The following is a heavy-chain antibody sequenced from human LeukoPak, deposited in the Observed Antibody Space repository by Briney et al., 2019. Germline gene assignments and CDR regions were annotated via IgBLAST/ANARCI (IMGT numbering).Heavy chain of an antibody. CDR1: GYTFTSYA. CDR3: VKGYKRVLIQMGSYDY. D-gene: IGHD1-1*01. Sequence: RASVKVSCKASGYTFTSYAMNWVRQAPGQGLEWMGWINTNTGNPTYAQGFTGRFVFSLDTSVSTAYLQISSLKAEDTAVYYCVKGYKRVLIQMGSYDYWGQGTLVTVSS. CDR2: INTNTGNP. V-gene: IGHV7-4-1*02. J-gene: IGHJ4*02.